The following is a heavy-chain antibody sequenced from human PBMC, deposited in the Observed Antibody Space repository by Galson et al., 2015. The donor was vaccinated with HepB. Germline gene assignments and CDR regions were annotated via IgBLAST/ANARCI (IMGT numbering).Heavy chain of an antibody. J-gene: IGHJ4*02. CDR2: IWYDGSNK. CDR1: GFTFSSYG. D-gene: IGHD2-8*02. CDR3: ARVLVATPPSLFDY. Sequence: SLRLSCAASGFTFSSYGMHWVRQAPGKGLEWVAVIWYDGSNKYYADSVKGRFTISRDNSKNTLYLQMNSLRAEDTAVYYCARVLVATPPSLFDYWGQGTLVTVSS. V-gene: IGHV3-33*01.